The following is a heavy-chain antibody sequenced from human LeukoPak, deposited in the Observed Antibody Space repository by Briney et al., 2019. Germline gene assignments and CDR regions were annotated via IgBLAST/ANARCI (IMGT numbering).Heavy chain of an antibody. D-gene: IGHD5-12*01. Sequence: GGSLRLSCAAPGFTFSDYYMSWIRQAPGKGLEWVAYITSSGDDIYYADSVKGRFTISRDNAKNALFLRMSSLRVEDTATYYCASDIVAKSGDCWGQGTLVSVSS. CDR2: ITSSGDDI. CDR1: GFTFSDYY. J-gene: IGHJ4*02. CDR3: ASDIVAKSGDC. V-gene: IGHV3-11*01.